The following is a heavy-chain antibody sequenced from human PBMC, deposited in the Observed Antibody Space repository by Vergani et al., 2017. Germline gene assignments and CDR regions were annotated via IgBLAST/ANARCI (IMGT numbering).Heavy chain of an antibody. J-gene: IGHJ4*02. CDR2: IRSKNDGGTA. D-gene: IGHD2-2*02. V-gene: IGHV3-15*01. CDR1: GITFKNAW. Sequence: EVQVVESGGGWIKLGGSLRLSCVVSGITFKNAWINWVRQAPGKGLEWIGRIRSKNDGGTADYAAPLKGRFTISRDDSKDSAFLLVNNLKTEDTAVYFCYTDYHDYWGQGTLVTVSS. CDR3: YTDYHDY.